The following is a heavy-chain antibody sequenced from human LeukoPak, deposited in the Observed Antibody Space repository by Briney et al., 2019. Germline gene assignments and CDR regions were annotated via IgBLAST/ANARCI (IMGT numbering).Heavy chain of an antibody. Sequence: GGSLRLSCAASGFTFSSYGMHWVRQAPGKGLEWVAFIRYDGSNKYYADSVKGRFTISRDNSKNTLYLQMNSLRAEDTAVYYCAKDRAVEMATIRLGFDYWGQGTLVTVSS. CDR3: AKDRAVEMATIRLGFDY. V-gene: IGHV3-30*02. CDR1: GFTFSSYG. J-gene: IGHJ4*02. D-gene: IGHD5-24*01. CDR2: IRYDGSNK.